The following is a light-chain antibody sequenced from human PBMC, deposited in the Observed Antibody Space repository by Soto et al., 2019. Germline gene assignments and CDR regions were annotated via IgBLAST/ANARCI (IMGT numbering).Light chain of an antibody. Sequence: QSVLTQPASVSGSPGQSITVSCTGTSSDIGTYNLVSWYQQHPGKAPKLMIYEGTKRPSGVSNRFSGSKSGNTASLTISGLQAEDEADYYCCSYAVRGTSLGVFGGGTKLTVL. J-gene: IGLJ3*02. CDR3: CSYAVRGTSLGV. CDR2: EGT. CDR1: SSDIGTYNL. V-gene: IGLV2-23*01.